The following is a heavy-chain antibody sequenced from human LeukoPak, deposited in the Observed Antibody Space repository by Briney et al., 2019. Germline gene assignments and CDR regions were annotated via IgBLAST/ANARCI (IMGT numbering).Heavy chain of an antibody. CDR1: GFTFSSYA. Sequence: GGSLRLSCAASGFTFSSYAMSWVRQAPGKGLEWVSAISGSGGSTYYADSVKGRFTISRDNSKNTLYLQMNSLRAEDTAVYYCASQVFNYGDYFFDYWGQGTLVTVSS. J-gene: IGHJ4*02. D-gene: IGHD4-17*01. CDR3: ASQVFNYGDYFFDY. CDR2: ISGSGGST. V-gene: IGHV3-23*01.